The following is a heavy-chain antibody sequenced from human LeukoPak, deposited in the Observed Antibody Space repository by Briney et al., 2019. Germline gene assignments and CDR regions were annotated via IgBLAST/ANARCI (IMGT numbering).Heavy chain of an antibody. Sequence: GGSLRLSCAASGFTFTTAWMSWVRQAPGQGLEWVGRSISKNNGGTTDYAAPVKGRFTISRDDSKSMLYLQMNSLKSEDTAVYYCITDPGEYASHWGRGTLVAVSS. J-gene: IGHJ4*02. D-gene: IGHD3-10*01. CDR1: GFTFTTAW. CDR3: ITDPGEYASH. V-gene: IGHV3-15*01. CDR2: SISKNNGGTT.